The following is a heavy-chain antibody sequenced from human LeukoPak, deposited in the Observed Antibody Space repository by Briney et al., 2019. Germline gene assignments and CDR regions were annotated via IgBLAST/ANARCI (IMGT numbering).Heavy chain of an antibody. Sequence: PGGSLRLSCAASGFTFSSYAMGWVRQAPGKGLEWVSAISGSGGSTYYADSVKGRFTISRDNSKNTLYLQMNSLRAEDTAVYYCAKDVGATTENWFDPWGQGTLVTVSS. D-gene: IGHD1-26*01. V-gene: IGHV3-23*01. CDR2: ISGSGGST. CDR3: AKDVGATTENWFDP. CDR1: GFTFSSYA. J-gene: IGHJ5*02.